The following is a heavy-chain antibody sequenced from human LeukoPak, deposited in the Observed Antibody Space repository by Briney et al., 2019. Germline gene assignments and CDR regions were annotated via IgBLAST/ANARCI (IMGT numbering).Heavy chain of an antibody. CDR1: GGSVSSGTYY. D-gene: IGHD6-19*01. Sequence: PSETLSLTCTDSGGSVSSGTYYWSWIRQPPGKGLEWIGYIYYSGSTNYNPSLKSRVTISMDTSKNQFSLKLSSVTAADTAVYYCARGGGSSGWPYFDYWGQGTLVTVSS. CDR2: IYYSGST. CDR3: ARGGGSSGWPYFDY. J-gene: IGHJ4*02. V-gene: IGHV4-61*01.